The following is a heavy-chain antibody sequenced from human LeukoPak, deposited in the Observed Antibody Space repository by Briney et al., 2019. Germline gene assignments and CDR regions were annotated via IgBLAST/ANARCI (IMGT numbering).Heavy chain of an antibody. CDR3: ARGRLSSSWAGDAFDI. CDR1: GFTFSSYD. Sequence: GGSLRLSCAASGFTFSSYDMRWVRQATGKGLEWVSAIGTAGDTYYPGSVKGRFTISRENAKNSLYLQMNSLRAGDTAVYYCARGRLSSSWAGDAFDIWGQGTMVTVSS. J-gene: IGHJ3*02. CDR2: IGTAGDT. D-gene: IGHD6-13*01. V-gene: IGHV3-13*04.